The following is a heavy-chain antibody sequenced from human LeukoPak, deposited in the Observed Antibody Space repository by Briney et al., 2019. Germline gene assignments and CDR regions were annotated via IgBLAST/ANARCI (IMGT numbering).Heavy chain of an antibody. V-gene: IGHV3-23*01. CDR2: ITGSGDST. CDR1: GFTFSNYA. J-gene: IGHJ4*02. CDR3: AKPYCSGSSCYSIDH. D-gene: IGHD2-15*01. Sequence: GGSLRLSCAASGFTFSNYAMSWVRQAPGKGLEWVSTITGSGDSTYYADSVKGRFTLSRDISKNTLYLQMNSLRAEDTAVYYCAKPYCSGSSCYSIDHWGQGTLVTVSS.